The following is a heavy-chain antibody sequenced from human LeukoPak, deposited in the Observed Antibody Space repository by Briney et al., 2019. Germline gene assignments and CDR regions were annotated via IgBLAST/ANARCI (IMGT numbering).Heavy chain of an antibody. V-gene: IGHV1-2*02. CDR2: INPNSGGT. Sequence: WASVKVSCKASGYTFSDYYMHWMRQAPGQGLEWMGWINPNSGGTNYAQKFQGRVTMTRDMSTSTVYMELSSLRSEDTAVYYCARGSYTIDIVVVPAAAGRYYYMDVWGKGTTVTVSS. CDR3: ARGSYTIDIVVVPAAAGRYYYMDV. CDR1: GYTFSDYY. D-gene: IGHD2-2*01. J-gene: IGHJ6*03.